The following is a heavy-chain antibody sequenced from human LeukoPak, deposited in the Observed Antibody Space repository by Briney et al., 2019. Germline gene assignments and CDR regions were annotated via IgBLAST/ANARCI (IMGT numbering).Heavy chain of an antibody. J-gene: IGHJ4*02. V-gene: IGHV3-7*05. CDR2: INEYGSET. CDR1: GFTFTGFW. CDR3: ARDLSYSGAWSHFDY. Sequence: PGGSLRLSCAASGFTFTGFWMSWVRQAPGKGLEWVAKINEYGSETYYVDSVKGRSTISRDNAKNSLYLQMNSLRVEDTAVCYCARDLSYSGAWSHFDYWGQGTLVTVSS. D-gene: IGHD6-19*01.